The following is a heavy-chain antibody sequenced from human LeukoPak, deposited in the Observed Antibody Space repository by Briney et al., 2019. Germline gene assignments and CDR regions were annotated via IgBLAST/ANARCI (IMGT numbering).Heavy chain of an antibody. CDR3: AKVRDTRDWYKDAFDI. J-gene: IGHJ3*02. CDR2: ITGTGGST. D-gene: IGHD6-19*01. Sequence: GGSLRLSCAASGFTFTSYAMSWVRQAPGKGLEWVSAITGTGGSTYYAASVKGRFTVSRDNSKNTLYLQMSSLRAEDTAMYYCAKVRDTRDWYKDAFDIWGQGTRVTVSS. CDR1: GFTFTSYA. V-gene: IGHV3-23*01.